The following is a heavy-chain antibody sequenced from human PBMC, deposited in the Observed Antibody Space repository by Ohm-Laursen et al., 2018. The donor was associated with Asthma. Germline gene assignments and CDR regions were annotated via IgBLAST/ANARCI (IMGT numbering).Heavy chain of an antibody. D-gene: IGHD3-3*01. V-gene: IGHV3-7*01. CDR1: GFTFSNHW. Sequence: SLRLSCAASGFTFSNHWMTWVRQAPGRGLEWVANINQDGSIWGYVDSVKGRFAISRDNAHNSLYLQMSSLRAEDTAVYYCAREYSSDLLEWLQAYALYYYYGMDVWGQGTTVTVSS. CDR3: AREYSSDLLEWLQAYALYYYYGMDV. CDR2: INQDGSIW. J-gene: IGHJ6*02.